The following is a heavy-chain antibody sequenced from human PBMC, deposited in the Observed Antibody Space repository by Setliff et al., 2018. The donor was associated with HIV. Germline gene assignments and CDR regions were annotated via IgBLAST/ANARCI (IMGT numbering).Heavy chain of an antibody. CDR2: IYYRGNT. Sequence: SETLSLTCNVSGGSIRSSSYYWGWIRQPPGKGLEWIGSIYYRGNTYYNPSLKSRVTISVDTSKNQFSLKLTSVTAADTAVYYCARRDGGGWYVRVLATSFDYWGQGTLVTVSS. CDR3: ARRDGGGWYVRVLATSFDY. CDR1: GGSIRSSSYY. D-gene: IGHD6-19*01. V-gene: IGHV4-39*01. J-gene: IGHJ4*02.